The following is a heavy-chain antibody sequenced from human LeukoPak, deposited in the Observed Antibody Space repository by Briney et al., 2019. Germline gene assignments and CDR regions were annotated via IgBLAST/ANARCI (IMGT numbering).Heavy chain of an antibody. CDR3: AKDSKQFTMIVVVTYDY. V-gene: IGHV3-23*01. J-gene: IGHJ4*02. CDR1: GFTFSSYA. CDR2: ISGSGGST. Sequence: GGSLRLSCAASGFTFSSYAMSWVRQAPGKGLEWVSAISGSGGSTYYADSVKGRFTISRDNTKNTLYLQMNSLRAEDTAVYYCAKDSKQFTMIVVVTYDYWGQGTLVTVSS. D-gene: IGHD3-22*01.